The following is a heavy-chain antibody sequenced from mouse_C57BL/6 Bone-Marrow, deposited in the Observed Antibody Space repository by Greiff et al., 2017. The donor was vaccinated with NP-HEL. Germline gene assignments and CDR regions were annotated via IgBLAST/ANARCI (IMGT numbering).Heavy chain of an antibody. CDR2: ISSGGSYT. J-gene: IGHJ2*01. V-gene: IGHV5-6*01. D-gene: IGHD4-1*01. Sequence: EVNVVESGGDLVKPGGSLKLSCAASGFTFSSYGMSWVRQTPDKRLEWVATISSGGSYTYYPDSLKGRVTISRDNAKNTLYLQMSSLKSEDTAMYYCARHGTGTYIDYWGQGTTLTVSS. CDR3: ARHGTGTYIDY. CDR1: GFTFSSYG.